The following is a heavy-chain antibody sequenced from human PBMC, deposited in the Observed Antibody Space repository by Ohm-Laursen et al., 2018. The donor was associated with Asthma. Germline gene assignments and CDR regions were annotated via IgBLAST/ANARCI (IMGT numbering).Heavy chain of an antibody. CDR1: GFSFSNLG. CDR2: ISYVGSTK. D-gene: IGHD3-16*01. J-gene: IGHJ3*02. Sequence: SLRLSCAASGFSFSNLGMFWVRQAPGKGLEWVAFISYVGSTKYYADSVQGRFTISRDNSKDTLYLQMNSLRADDTAVYYCAKDWGVPHYAFDIWGQGSLVTVSS. V-gene: IGHV3-30*18. CDR3: AKDWGVPHYAFDI.